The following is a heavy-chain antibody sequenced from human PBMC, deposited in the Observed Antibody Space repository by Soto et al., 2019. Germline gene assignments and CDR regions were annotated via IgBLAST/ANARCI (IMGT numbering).Heavy chain of an antibody. J-gene: IGHJ4*02. CDR1: GYTFTSYY. Sequence: QVQLVQSGAEVKKPGASVKVSCKASGYTFTSYYMHWVRQAPGQGLEWMGIINPSDGSTRYAQKFQGRVTVTRDTSTSTVYMELSSLRSADTAVYYCAREGATMRDFDYWGQGTLVTVSS. V-gene: IGHV1-46*01. CDR2: INPSDGST. CDR3: AREGATMRDFDY. D-gene: IGHD3-22*01.